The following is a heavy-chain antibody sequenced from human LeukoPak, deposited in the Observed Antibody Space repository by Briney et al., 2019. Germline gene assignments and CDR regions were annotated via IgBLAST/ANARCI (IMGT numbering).Heavy chain of an antibody. CDR2: ISSSSTHI. CDR3: ARDSTRFDY. Sequence: GGSLRLSCVASGFTFSSYSMNWVRQAPGKGLEWVSSISSSSTHIYYTDSMKGRFTISRDNAKNSLYLQMNSLRAEDTAVYYCARDSTRFDYWGQGTLVTVSS. J-gene: IGHJ4*02. V-gene: IGHV3-21*01. CDR1: GFTFSSYS.